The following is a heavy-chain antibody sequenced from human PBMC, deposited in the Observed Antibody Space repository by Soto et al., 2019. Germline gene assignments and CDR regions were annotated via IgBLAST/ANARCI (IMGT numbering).Heavy chain of an antibody. D-gene: IGHD5-12*01. CDR1: GFTFSSYG. J-gene: IGHJ4*02. Sequence: PGGSLRLSCAASGFTFSSYGMHWVRQAPGKGLEWVAVTSYDGSNKYYGDSVKGRFTISRDNSKNTLYLQMDSLRAEDTAVYYCARGSPIVAASITDYWGQGTLVTVSS. V-gene: IGHV3-30*03. CDR2: TSYDGSNK. CDR3: ARGSPIVAASITDY.